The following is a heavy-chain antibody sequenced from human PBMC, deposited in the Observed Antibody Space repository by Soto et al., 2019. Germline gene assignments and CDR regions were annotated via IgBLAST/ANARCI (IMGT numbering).Heavy chain of an antibody. V-gene: IGHV3-48*02. CDR3: ARIRGGYPILRINYYYGMDV. D-gene: IGHD1-26*01. Sequence: GGSLRLSCAASGFTFSSYSMNWVRQAPGKGLEWVSYISSSSSTIYYADSVKGRFTISRDNAKNSLYLQMNSLRDEDTAVYYCARIRGGYPILRINYYYGMDVWGQGTTVTVSS. CDR1: GFTFSSYS. J-gene: IGHJ6*02. CDR2: ISSSSSTI.